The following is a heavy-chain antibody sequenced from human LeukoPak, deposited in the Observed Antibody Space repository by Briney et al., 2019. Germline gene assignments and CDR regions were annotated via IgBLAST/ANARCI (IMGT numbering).Heavy chain of an antibody. CDR2: ISSSGSTI. D-gene: IGHD5/OR15-5a*01. CDR3: ARGIYAGGAFDI. V-gene: IGHV3-48*04. CDR1: GFTFSSYW. Sequence: PGGSLRLSCAASGFTFSSYWMSWVRQAPGKGLEWVSYISSSGSTIYYADSVKGRFTISRDNAKNSLYLQMNSLRAEDTAVYYCARGIYAGGAFDIWGQGTMVTVSS. J-gene: IGHJ3*02.